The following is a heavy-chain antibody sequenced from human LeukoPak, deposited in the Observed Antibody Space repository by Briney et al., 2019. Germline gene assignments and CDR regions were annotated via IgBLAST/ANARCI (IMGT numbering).Heavy chain of an antibody. J-gene: IGHJ5*02. CDR1: GGSISSYY. D-gene: IGHD6-25*01. Sequence: SSETLSPTCTVSGGSISSYYWSWIRQPPGKGLEWIGYIYYSGSTNYNPSLKSRVTISVDTSKNQFSLKLSSVTAADTAVYYCAREAAGQWFDPWGQGTLVTVSS. CDR2: IYYSGST. V-gene: IGHV4-59*12. CDR3: AREAAGQWFDP.